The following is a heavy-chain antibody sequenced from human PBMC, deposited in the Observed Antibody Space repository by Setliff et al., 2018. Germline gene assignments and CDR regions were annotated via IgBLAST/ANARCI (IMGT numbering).Heavy chain of an antibody. D-gene: IGHD6-19*01. V-gene: IGHV1-18*01. Sequence: GASVKVSCKTSGFSFTNFGFSWVRQAPGQGLEWLGSISPYSGNTNYPQWLQDRVTMTIDTSATTVYLELKSLRSDDTAVYDCVRSSAPQVVLAADFDFWGQGTPVAVSS. CDR1: GFSFTNFG. J-gene: IGHJ4*02. CDR3: VRSSAPQVVLAADFDF. CDR2: ISPYSGNT.